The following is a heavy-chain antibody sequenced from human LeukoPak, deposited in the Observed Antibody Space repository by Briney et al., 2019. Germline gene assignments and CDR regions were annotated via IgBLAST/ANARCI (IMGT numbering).Heavy chain of an antibody. CDR3: VRHGLGTSWFGFDY. V-gene: IGHV5-51*01. Sequence: GESLKISCQGSGYSFTRYWIGWVRQMPGKGLEWMGIVYPGDSDTRYSPSVQGQVTISADKSISTAYLQWNSLKASDSTMYYCVRHGLGTSWFGFDYWGQGTLVTVSS. CDR2: VYPGDSDT. D-gene: IGHD6-13*01. CDR1: GYSFTRYW. J-gene: IGHJ4*02.